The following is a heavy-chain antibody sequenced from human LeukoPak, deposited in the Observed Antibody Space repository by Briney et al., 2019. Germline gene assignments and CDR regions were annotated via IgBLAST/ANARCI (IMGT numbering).Heavy chain of an antibody. J-gene: IGHJ5*02. D-gene: IGHD3-22*01. CDR2: IKEDESEK. CDR1: GFTFSSFL. V-gene: IGHV3-7*01. CDR3: ARDSRVYYDSSSRWFDP. Sequence: GGSLRLSCAASGFTFSSFLMSWVRQAPGKGLEWVANIKEDESEKYYVDSVKGRFTISRGNAKNSLYLQMNSLRAEDTAVYYCARDSRVYYDSSSRWFDPWGQGTLVTVSS.